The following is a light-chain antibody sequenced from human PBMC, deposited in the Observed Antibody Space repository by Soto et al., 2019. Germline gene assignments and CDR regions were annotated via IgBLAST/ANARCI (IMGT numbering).Light chain of an antibody. CDR3: RHYESWPWSMT. Sequence: EIVLTQSPATLSLSPGERATLSCRASETVRGLLAWYQQKPGPPPRPLIHDTATSATGTPTRFSGSGCGTDIALTISSRQSEDLAVDHCRHYESWPWSMTFGQGTRLEIK. J-gene: IGKJ5*01. CDR1: ETVRGL. CDR2: DTA. V-gene: IGKV3D-15*01.